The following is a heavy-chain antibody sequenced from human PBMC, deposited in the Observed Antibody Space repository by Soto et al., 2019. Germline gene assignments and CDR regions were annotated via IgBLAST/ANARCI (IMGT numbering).Heavy chain of an antibody. CDR3: ARDSTVGVPWGLRPFDY. D-gene: IGHD4-17*01. J-gene: IGHJ4*02. CDR2: ISYDGSNK. CDR1: GFTFSSYA. Sequence: QVQLVESGGGVVQPGRSLRLSCSASGFTFSSYAMHWVRQAPGKGLEWVAVISYDGSNKYYADSVKGRFTIYRDNSKNTLYLQMNSLGAEETAVYYCARDSTVGVPWGLRPFDYWSQGTLVTVSS. V-gene: IGHV3-30-3*01.